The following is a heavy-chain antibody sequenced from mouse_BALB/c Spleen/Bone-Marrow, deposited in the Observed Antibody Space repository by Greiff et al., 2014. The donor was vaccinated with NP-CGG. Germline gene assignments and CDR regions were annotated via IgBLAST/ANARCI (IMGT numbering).Heavy chain of an antibody. CDR2: ISSGSSTI. CDR3: ARPDGNYDYAMDY. V-gene: IGHV5-17*02. CDR1: GFTFSSFG. Sequence: EVMLVESGGGLVQPGGSRKLSCAASGFTFSSFGMHWVRQAPEKGLEWVAYISSGSSTIYYADTVKGRFTISRDNPKNTLFLQMTSLRSEDTAMYYCARPDGNYDYAMDYWGQGTSVTVSS. J-gene: IGHJ4*01. D-gene: IGHD2-1*01.